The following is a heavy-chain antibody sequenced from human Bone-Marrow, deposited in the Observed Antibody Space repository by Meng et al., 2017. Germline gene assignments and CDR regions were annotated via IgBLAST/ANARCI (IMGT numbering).Heavy chain of an antibody. CDR3: ARDISGSMLDY. D-gene: IGHD1-14*01. CDR2: ISAYNGNT. CDR1: GYTFTSDG. V-gene: IGHV1-18*01. J-gene: IGHJ4*02. Sequence: VQLVQSVAAVKKPWASDKVSCKASGYTFTSDGISWVRQDPGQGLEWIGWISAYNGNTNYAQKLQGRVTMTTDTSTSTAYMELRSLRSDDTAVYYCARDISGSMLDYWGQGTLVTVSS.